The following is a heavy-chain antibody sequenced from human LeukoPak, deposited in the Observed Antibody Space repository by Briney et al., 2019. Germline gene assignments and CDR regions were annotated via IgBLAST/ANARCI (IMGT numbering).Heavy chain of an antibody. CDR3: VKVAGYSGYDVDY. V-gene: IGHV3-33*06. CDR2: IWYDGNYK. CDR1: EFTFSNYG. J-gene: IGHJ4*02. Sequence: YPGGSLRLSCAASEFTFSNYGMHWVRQAPGKGLDWVAVIWYDGNYKYYADSVKGRFTISRDNSKNTLYLQMNSLRAEDTAVYYCVKVAGYSGYDVDYWGQGTLVTVSS. D-gene: IGHD5-12*01.